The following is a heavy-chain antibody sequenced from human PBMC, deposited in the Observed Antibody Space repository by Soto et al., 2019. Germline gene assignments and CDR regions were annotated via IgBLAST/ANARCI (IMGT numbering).Heavy chain of an antibody. V-gene: IGHV1-69*13. Sequence: GASVKVSCKASGGTFSSYAISWVRQAPGQGLEWMGGIIPIFGTANYAQKFKGRVTITADESTSTAYMELSSLTSEDTAVYYCARPLVNPAGYFDYWGQGTLVTVSS. CDR2: IIPIFGTA. CDR1: GGTFSSYA. CDR3: ARPLVNPAGYFDY. D-gene: IGHD3-9*01. J-gene: IGHJ4*02.